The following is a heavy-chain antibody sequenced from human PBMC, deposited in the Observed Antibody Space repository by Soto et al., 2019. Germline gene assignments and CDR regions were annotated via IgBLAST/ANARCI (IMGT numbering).Heavy chain of an antibody. CDR3: ARENGDDFFDI. J-gene: IGHJ3*02. D-gene: IGHD3-16*01. Sequence: SQTLSLTCAISGDNVSRNSAAWIWIRKSPSRGLEWLGRTYYRSDWYNDYLVSVKSRITINPDTSKNQFSLQLNSVTPDDTAVYYCARENGDDFFDIWGQGTMVTVSS. V-gene: IGHV6-1*01. CDR1: GDNVSRNSAA. CDR2: TYYRSDWYN.